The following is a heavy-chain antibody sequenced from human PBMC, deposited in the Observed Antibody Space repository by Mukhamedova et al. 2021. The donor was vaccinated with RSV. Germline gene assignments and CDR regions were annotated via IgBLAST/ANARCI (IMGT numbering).Heavy chain of an antibody. CDR3: ARGRNYYDSSGYYKALDR. CDR2: GST. D-gene: IGHD3-22*01. J-gene: IGHJ5*02. Sequence: GSTNSNPSLKSRVTMSVDTSKNQFSLKLTSVTAADTAVYYCARGRNYYDSSGYYKALDRWGQGTLVSVSS. V-gene: IGHV4-4*07.